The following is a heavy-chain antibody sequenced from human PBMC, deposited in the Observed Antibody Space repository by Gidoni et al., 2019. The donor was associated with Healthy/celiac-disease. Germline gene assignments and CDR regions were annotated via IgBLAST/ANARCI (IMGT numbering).Heavy chain of an antibody. CDR3: ARIPPSGSALILTYYGMDV. Sequence: QVTLKESGPVLVKPTETLTLTCTVSGFSLSNARMGVSWIRQPPGKALEWLAHIFSNDEKSYSTSLKSRLTISKDTSKSQVVLTMTNMDPVDTATYYCARIPPSGSALILTYYGMDVWGQGTTVTVSS. J-gene: IGHJ6*02. CDR1: GFSLSNARMG. V-gene: IGHV2-26*01. CDR2: IFSNDEK. D-gene: IGHD1-26*01.